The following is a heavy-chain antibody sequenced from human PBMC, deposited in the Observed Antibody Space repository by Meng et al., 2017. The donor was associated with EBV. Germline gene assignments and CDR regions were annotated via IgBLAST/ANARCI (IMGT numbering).Heavy chain of an antibody. CDR2: ISAYNGNT. V-gene: IGHV1-18*01. Sequence: VLPVAAWAEVEKPGASVKFSCKALGYTFTRYGISWVRQAPGKGLEWMGWISAYNGNTNYAQKLQGRVTMTTDTSTSTAYMELRSLRSDDTAVYYCARGLDYFDYWGQGTLVTVSS. CDR3: ARGLDYFDY. CDR1: GYTFTRYG. J-gene: IGHJ4*02.